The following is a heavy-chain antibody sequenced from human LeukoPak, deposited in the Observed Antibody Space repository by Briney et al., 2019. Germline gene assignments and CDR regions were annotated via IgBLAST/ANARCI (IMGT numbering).Heavy chain of an antibody. CDR2: IYYSGST. Sequence: SETLSLTCAVYGGSFSGYYWSWIRQPPGKGLEWIGSIYYSGSTFHYNPSLKSRVAISIDTSKNQFSLSLSSVTAADTAVYYCPITNCSLSSFFGENCFAPWGQGPLVTVSS. V-gene: IGHV4-30-4*08. CDR3: PITNCSLSSFFGENCFAP. J-gene: IGHJ5*02. D-gene: IGHD3-3*02. CDR1: GGSFSGYY.